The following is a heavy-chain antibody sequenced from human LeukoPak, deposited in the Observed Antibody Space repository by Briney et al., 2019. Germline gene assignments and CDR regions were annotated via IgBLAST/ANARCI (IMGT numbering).Heavy chain of an antibody. D-gene: IGHD4-17*01. CDR3: ARPLMTTVTSGAFDI. CDR2: IYHSGST. V-gene: IGHV4-4*02. CDR1: GGSISSSNW. J-gene: IGHJ3*02. Sequence: SETLSLTCAVSGGSISSSNWWSWVRQPPGKGLEWIGEIYHSGSTNYNPSLKSRVTISVDKSKNQFSLKLSSVTAADTAVYYCARPLMTTVTSGAFDIWGQGTMVTVSS.